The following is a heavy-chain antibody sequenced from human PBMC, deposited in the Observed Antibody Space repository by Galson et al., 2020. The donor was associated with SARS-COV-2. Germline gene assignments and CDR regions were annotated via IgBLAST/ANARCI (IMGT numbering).Heavy chain of an antibody. D-gene: IGHD1-26*01. J-gene: IGHJ6*02. CDR3: AKDGKGVGAEDYYGMDV. V-gene: IGHV3-30*04. CDR1: GFTFSSYA. CDR2: ISYDGSNK. Sequence: GESLKISCAASGFTFSSYAMHWVRQAPGKGLEWVAVISYDGSNKYYADSVKGRFTISRDNSRNTLYLQMNSLRAEDTAVYYCAKDGKGVGAEDYYGMDVWGQGTTVTVSS.